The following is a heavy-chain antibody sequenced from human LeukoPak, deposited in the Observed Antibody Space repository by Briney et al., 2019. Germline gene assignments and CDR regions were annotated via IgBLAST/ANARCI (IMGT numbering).Heavy chain of an antibody. CDR3: ARARSQYAAADY. J-gene: IGHJ4*02. D-gene: IGHD2-15*01. CDR1: GFTFSSYE. CDR2: IVSSGSSI. Sequence: PGGSLRLSCAASGFTFSSYEMNWVRQAPGKGLEWVSYIVSSGSSISYADSVKGRFTISRDNAKNSLYLQMNSLRAEDTAVYYCARARSQYAAADYWGQGTLVTVS. V-gene: IGHV3-48*03.